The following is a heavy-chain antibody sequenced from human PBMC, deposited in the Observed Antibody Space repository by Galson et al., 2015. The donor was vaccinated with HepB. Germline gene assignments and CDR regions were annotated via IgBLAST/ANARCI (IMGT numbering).Heavy chain of an antibody. CDR1: GFTFSSYA. CDR2: ISGSGGST. V-gene: IGHV3-23*01. J-gene: IGHJ4*02. CDR3: ATGTLALSGPSLY. D-gene: IGHD2-15*01. Sequence: SLRLSCAVSGFTFSSYAMRWVRQAPGKGLEWVSVISGSGGSTYYADSVKGRFTISRDNSENTLYLQLNSLTAEDTAVYHCATGTLALSGPSLYWGQGTLVIVSS.